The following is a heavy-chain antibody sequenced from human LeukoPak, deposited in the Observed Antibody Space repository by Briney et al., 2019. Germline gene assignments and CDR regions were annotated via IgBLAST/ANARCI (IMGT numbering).Heavy chain of an antibody. Sequence: ASVKVSCKASGGTFSSYAISWVRQAPGQGLEWMGGIMPIFGTANYAQKFQGRVTITADESTSTAYMELSSLRSEDTAVYYCARFYGESVEFDAFDIRGQGTMVTVSS. V-gene: IGHV1-69*13. CDR2: IMPIFGTA. D-gene: IGHD4-17*01. CDR1: GGTFSSYA. CDR3: ARFYGESVEFDAFDI. J-gene: IGHJ3*02.